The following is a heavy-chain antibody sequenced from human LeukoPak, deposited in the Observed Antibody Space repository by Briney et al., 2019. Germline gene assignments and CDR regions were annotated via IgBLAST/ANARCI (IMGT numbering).Heavy chain of an antibody. J-gene: IGHJ5*02. V-gene: IGHV3-11*04. CDR2: ISSSGSTI. CDR1: GFTFSDYY. CDR3: ARDGAYSSSWYWWFDP. Sequence: GGSLRLSCAASGFTFSDYYMSWIRQAPGKGLEWVSYISSSGSTIYYADSVKGRFTISRDNAKNSLYLQMNSLRAEDTAVYYCARDGAYSSSWYWWFDPWGQGTLVTVSS. D-gene: IGHD6-13*01.